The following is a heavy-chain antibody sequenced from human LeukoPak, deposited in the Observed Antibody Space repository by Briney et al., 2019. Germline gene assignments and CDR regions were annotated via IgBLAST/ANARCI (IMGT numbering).Heavy chain of an antibody. CDR2: LSGNGDGQ. D-gene: IGHD1-14*01. V-gene: IGHV3-23*01. CDR3: AKGCQCPSGLSSWFDP. J-gene: IGHJ5*02. CDR1: GFTFTNYG. Sequence: PGGSLRLSCSASGFTFTNYGMGWVRLAPGKGLEWVAGLSGNGDGQFYADSVEGRFTISRDISNNIWYLQMNSLRAEDTAVYYCAKGCQCPSGLSSWFDPRGQGTLVAVSS.